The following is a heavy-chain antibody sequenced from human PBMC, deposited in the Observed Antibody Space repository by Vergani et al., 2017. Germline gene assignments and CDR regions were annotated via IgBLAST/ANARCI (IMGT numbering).Heavy chain of an antibody. V-gene: IGHV3-11*06. Sequence: QVQLVASGGGLVKPGGSLRLSCAASGFTFSDYYMSWIRQAPGKGLEWVSYISSSSSYTNYADSVKGRFTISRDNPKNSLYLQMNSLRAEDTAVYYCARDDVLRYFDWSRSQRTLNHWYFDVWGRGTLITVSS. J-gene: IGHJ2*01. CDR2: ISSSSSYT. CDR1: GFTFSDYY. CDR3: ARDDVLRYFDWSRSQRTLNHWYFDV. D-gene: IGHD3-9*01.